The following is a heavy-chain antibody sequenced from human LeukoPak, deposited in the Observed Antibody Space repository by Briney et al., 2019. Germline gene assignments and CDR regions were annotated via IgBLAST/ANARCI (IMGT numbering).Heavy chain of an antibody. CDR2: IYTSVTT. CDR1: GVSISSYY. D-gene: IGHD2-2*01. J-gene: IGHJ5*02. Sequence: PSETLSLTCTVSGVSISSYYWSWIRQPPGKELEGIGYIYTSVTTNSNPSLKRRITISVDTSKNQFSLKLSSVTAADTAVYYCARLMGYCSSTSCYHWFDPWGQGTLVTVSS. CDR3: ARLMGYCSSTSCYHWFDP. V-gene: IGHV4-4*09.